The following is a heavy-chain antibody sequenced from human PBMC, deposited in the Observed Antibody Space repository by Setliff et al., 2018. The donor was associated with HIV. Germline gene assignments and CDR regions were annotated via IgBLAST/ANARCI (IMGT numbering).Heavy chain of an antibody. J-gene: IGHJ5*02. CDR1: GYIFTTFG. Sequence: GASVKVSCKASGYIFTTFGFSWVRQAPGQGLEWMGWTNTHNGNTHYAQRFQGRVTMTRDTSTTTAYMELRSLRSDDTAVYYCARATGAADLWGQGTKVTVSS. D-gene: IGHD6-13*01. CDR3: ARATGAADL. V-gene: IGHV1-18*01. CDR2: TNTHNGNT.